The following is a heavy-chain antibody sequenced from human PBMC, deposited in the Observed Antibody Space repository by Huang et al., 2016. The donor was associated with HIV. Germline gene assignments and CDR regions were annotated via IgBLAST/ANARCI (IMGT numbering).Heavy chain of an antibody. CDR2: IIGYKCKT. V-gene: IGHV1-18*01. J-gene: IGHJ1*01. Sequence: QVQLVQSGDEVKKPRASVKVSCKASGYTFTNYPINWVREAPGQSLEWMGLIIGYKCKTTYGQKVQGRVTMTKDTSTSTAYMELRSRISDDTAVYYCARERYYYDRSGYYTPVEYFHHWGQGTLVTVSS. CDR3: ARERYYYDRSGYYTPVEYFHH. CDR1: GYTFTNYP. D-gene: IGHD3-22*01.